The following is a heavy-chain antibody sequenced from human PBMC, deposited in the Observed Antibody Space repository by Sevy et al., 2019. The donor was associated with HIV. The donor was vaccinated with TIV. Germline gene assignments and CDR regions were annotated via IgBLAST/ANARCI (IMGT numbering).Heavy chain of an antibody. V-gene: IGHV3-33*01. D-gene: IGHD3-3*01. Sequence: GGSLRLSCAASGFTFGSYGMHWVRQAPGKGLEWVAVIWYDGSNIYYADSAKGRFTISRDNSKNKLYLQMYSLRPEDTAVYYCARESSHDFWSGYWGYLDYWGQGTLVTVSS. CDR2: IWYDGSNI. CDR3: ARESSHDFWSGYWGYLDY. J-gene: IGHJ4*02. CDR1: GFTFGSYG.